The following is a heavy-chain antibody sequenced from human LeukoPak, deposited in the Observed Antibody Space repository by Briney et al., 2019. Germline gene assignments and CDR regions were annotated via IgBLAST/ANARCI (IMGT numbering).Heavy chain of an antibody. CDR1: GFTFSSYS. D-gene: IGHD6-19*01. V-gene: IGHV3-48*04. CDR3: ARAIAVTPWYFDL. CDR2: ISSSSSTI. J-gene: IGHJ2*01. Sequence: PGGSLRLSCAASGFTFSSYSMNWVRQAPGKGLEWVSYISSSSSTIYYADSVRGRFTISRDNAKNSLYLQMNSLRAEDTAVYYCARAIAVTPWYFDLWGRGTLVTVSS.